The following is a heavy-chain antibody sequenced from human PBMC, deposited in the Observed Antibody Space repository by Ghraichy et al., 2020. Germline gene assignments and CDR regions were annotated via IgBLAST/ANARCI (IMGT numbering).Heavy chain of an antibody. Sequence: SVKVSCKASGGTFSSYTISWVRQAPGQGLEWMGRIIPILGIANYAQKFQGRVTITADKSTSTAYMELSSLRSEDTAVYYCAVIDALVGATHPFDYWGQGTLVTVSS. D-gene: IGHD1-26*01. V-gene: IGHV1-69*02. J-gene: IGHJ4*02. CDR3: AVIDALVGATHPFDY. CDR1: GGTFSSYT. CDR2: IIPILGIA.